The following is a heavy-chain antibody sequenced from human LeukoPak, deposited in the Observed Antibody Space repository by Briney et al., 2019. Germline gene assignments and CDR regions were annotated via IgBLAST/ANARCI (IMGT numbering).Heavy chain of an antibody. D-gene: IGHD6-19*01. V-gene: IGHV3-48*04. Sequence: GGSLRLSCAASGFTFSSYAMNWVRQAPGKGLEWVSYINSRSSNMNYADSVKGRFTISRDNAKNSLYLQMNSLRAEDTAVYYCARESSYSSGWNWGQGTLVTVSS. CDR1: GFTFSSYA. CDR2: INSRSSNM. CDR3: ARESSYSSGWN. J-gene: IGHJ4*02.